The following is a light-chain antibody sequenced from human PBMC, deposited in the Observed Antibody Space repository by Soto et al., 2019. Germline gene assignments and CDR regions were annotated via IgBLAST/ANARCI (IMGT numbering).Light chain of an antibody. CDR3: QSYDSSLSGWV. V-gene: IGLV1-40*01. J-gene: IGLJ3*02. Sequence: QSALTQPPSVSGAPGQKVTISCTRSSSNIGAAYDVHWYQHLPGTAPKLLIYGNNNRPSGVPDRFSGSKSGTSAPLAITGLQAEDEADYYCQSYDSSLSGWVFGGGTKLTVL. CDR2: GNN. CDR1: SSNIGAAYD.